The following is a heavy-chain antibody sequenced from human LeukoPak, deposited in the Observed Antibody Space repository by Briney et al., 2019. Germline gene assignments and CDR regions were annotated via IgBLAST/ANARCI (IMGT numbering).Heavy chain of an antibody. V-gene: IGHV3-7*01. J-gene: IGHJ6*03. D-gene: IGHD2-2*01. CDR2: IKQDGSEK. Sequence: GGSLRLSCAASGFTLSNYWMSWVRQAPGKGLEWVANIKQDGSEKHYVDSVKGRFTISRDSAKSSVYLEMNSLSDDDTAVYYCARGSHCSSSSCYAHYYYYYMDVWGKGTTVTVSS. CDR1: GFTLSNYW. CDR3: ARGSHCSSSSCYAHYYYYYMDV.